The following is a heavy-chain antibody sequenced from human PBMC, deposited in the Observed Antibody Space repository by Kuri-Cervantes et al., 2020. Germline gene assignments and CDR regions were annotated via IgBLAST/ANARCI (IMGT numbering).Heavy chain of an antibody. V-gene: IGHV4-39*07. D-gene: IGHD6-19*01. CDR2: INHSGST. CDR1: GGSISSGSYY. Sequence: SETLSLTCTVSGGSISSGSYYWSWIRQPPGKGLEWIGEINHSGSTNYNPSLKSRVTISVDTSKNQFSLKLSSVTAADTAVYYCARDSTRGSGWYGWGNAKTYNWFDPWGQGTLVTVSS. CDR3: ARDSTRGSGWYGWGNAKTYNWFDP. J-gene: IGHJ5*02.